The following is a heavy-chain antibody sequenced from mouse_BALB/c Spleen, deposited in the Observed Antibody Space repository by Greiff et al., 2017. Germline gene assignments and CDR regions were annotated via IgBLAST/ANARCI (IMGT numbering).Heavy chain of an antibody. Sequence: EVHLVESGGGLVKPGGSLKLSCAASGFTFSSYAMSWVRQTPEKRLEWVASISSGGSTYYPDSVKGRFTISRDNARNILYLQMSSLRSEDTAMYYCARVYYGNFDYWGQGTTLTVSS. J-gene: IGHJ2*01. CDR1: GFTFSSYA. D-gene: IGHD2-1*01. CDR2: ISSGGST. CDR3: ARVYYGNFDY. V-gene: IGHV5-6-5*01.